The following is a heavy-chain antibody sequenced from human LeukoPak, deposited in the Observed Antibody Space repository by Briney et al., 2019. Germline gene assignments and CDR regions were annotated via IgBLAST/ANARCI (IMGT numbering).Heavy chain of an antibody. CDR1: GFTFSGYW. D-gene: IGHD3-10*01. Sequence: PGGSLRLSCAASGFTFSGYWMSWVRQAPGKGLEWVANIKQDGSEMYYLDSVKGRFIISRDNAKNSLYLQMNSLRAEDTALYYCAKDTAYYHGSGSSVDYWGQGTLVTVSS. CDR2: IKQDGSEM. V-gene: IGHV3-7*03. CDR3: AKDTAYYHGSGSSVDY. J-gene: IGHJ4*02.